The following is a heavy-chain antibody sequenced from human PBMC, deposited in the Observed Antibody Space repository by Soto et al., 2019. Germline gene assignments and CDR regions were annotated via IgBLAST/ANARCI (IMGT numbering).Heavy chain of an antibody. J-gene: IGHJ6*02. Sequence: GGSLRLSCAASGCTFSSYAMSWVRQAPGKGLEWVSAISGSGGSTYYADSVKGRFTISRDNSKNTLYLQMNSLRAEDTAVYYCASLGKTVVVAASRYYYSGMAVWGQGTTVTVSS. CDR3: ASLGKTVVVAASRYYYSGMAV. CDR2: ISGSGGST. V-gene: IGHV3-23*01. CDR1: GCTFSSYA. D-gene: IGHD2-15*01.